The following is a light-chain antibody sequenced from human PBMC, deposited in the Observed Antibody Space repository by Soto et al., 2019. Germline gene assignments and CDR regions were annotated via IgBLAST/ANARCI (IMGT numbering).Light chain of an antibody. CDR2: DVS. Sequence: QSALTQPPSVSGSPGQSVTISCTGTRSDVGGYNRVSWYQQPPGKAPKLLIYDVSNRPSGGSIRFSGSKSGNTASLTISGLQAEYEADYYCTSYATGSAYVFGPGTKLTVL. J-gene: IGLJ1*01. CDR1: RSDVGGYNR. V-gene: IGLV2-18*02. CDR3: TSYATGSAYV.